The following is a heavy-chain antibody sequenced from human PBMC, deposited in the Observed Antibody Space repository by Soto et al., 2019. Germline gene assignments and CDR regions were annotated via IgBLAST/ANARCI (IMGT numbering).Heavy chain of an antibody. CDR1: GFPFSDSY. D-gene: IGHD6-6*01. J-gene: IGHJ5*02. V-gene: IGHV3-11*01. CDR3: ARGQQLVADWLDP. CDR2: ISSTGSTP. Sequence: GGSLRLSCAASGFPFSDSYMAWIRQAPGKGLEEIATISSTGSTPYYADSVKGRFTISRDNAQNSLYLEMNNLRAEDTAVYYCARGQQLVADWLDPWGQGILVTVSS.